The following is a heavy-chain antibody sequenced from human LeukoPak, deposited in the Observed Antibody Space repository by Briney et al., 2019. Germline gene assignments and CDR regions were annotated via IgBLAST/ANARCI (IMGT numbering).Heavy chain of an antibody. CDR2: ISSSSSYI. CDR3: ARAGNGGHFDC. V-gene: IGHV3-21*01. Sequence: GGSLRLSCAASGFTFSSYSMNWVRQAPGKGLEWVSSISSSSSYIYYADSVKGRFTISRDSAKNSLYLQMNSLRAEDTAVYYGARAGNGGHFDCWGQGTLVTSSS. D-gene: IGHD3-16*01. J-gene: IGHJ4*02. CDR1: GFTFSSYS.